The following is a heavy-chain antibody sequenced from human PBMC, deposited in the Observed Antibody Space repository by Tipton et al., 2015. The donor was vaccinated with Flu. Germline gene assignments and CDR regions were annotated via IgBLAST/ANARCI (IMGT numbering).Heavy chain of an antibody. Sequence: AVSGFTFSSYAMSWVRQAPGKGLEWVTAISGSGGSTYYADSAKGRFTISRDNSKNTLYLQMNSLRAEDTAVYYCAKDQVDGASSFASWGQGPLVPVSS. D-gene: IGHD5-24*01. J-gene: IGHJ4*02. CDR2: ISGSGGST. V-gene: IGHV3-23*01. CDR1: GFTFSSYA. CDR3: AKDQVDGASSFAS.